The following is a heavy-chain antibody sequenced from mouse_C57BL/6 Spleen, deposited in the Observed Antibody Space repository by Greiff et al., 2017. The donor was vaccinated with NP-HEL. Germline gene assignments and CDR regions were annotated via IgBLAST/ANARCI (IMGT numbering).Heavy chain of an antibody. J-gene: IGHJ4*01. CDR2: INYDGSST. V-gene: IGHV5-16*01. CDR3: AKNYYGNYAMDY. D-gene: IGHD1-1*01. CDR1: GFTFSDYC. Sequence: EVKLMESEGGLVQPGSSMKLSCTASGFTFSDYCMAWVRQVPEKGLEWVANINYDGSSTYYLDSLKSRFIISRDNAKNILYLQMSSLKSEDTATYYCAKNYYGNYAMDYWGQGTSVTVSS.